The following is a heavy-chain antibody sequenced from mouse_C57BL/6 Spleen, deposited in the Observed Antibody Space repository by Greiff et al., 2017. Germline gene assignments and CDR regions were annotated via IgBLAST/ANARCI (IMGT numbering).Heavy chain of an antibody. V-gene: IGHV1-50*01. CDR1: GYTFTSYW. D-gene: IGHD4-1*01. J-gene: IGHJ2*01. CDR3: ARRGTGTSDY. Sequence: QVQLQQPGAELVKPGASVKLSCKASGYTFTSYWMQWVKQRPGQGLEWIGEIDPSDSYTNYNQKFKGKATLTIDTSSNTAYMQLSSLTSEDSAVYYCARRGTGTSDYWGQGTTLTVSS. CDR2: IDPSDSYT.